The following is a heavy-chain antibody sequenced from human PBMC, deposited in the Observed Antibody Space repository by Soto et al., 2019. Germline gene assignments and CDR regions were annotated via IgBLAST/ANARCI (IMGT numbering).Heavy chain of an antibody. CDR1: GGSISSGGYS. CDR2: IYHSGST. D-gene: IGHD6-19*01. V-gene: IGHV4-30-2*01. CDR3: ARAGGLGAVAADY. J-gene: IGHJ4*02. Sequence: QLQLQESGSGLVKPSQTLSLTCAVSGGSISSGGYSWSWIRQPPGKGLEWIGYIYHSGSTYYNPSLESRVTRSVDRSRNQFSLKLSSVTAADTAVYYCARAGGLGAVAADYWGPGTLVTVSS.